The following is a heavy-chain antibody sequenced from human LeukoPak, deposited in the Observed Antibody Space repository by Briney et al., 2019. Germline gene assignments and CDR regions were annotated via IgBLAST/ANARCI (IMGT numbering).Heavy chain of an antibody. CDR2: INDSGST. D-gene: IGHD3-16*02. J-gene: IGHJ4*02. CDR3: ARHRSFRRTVLFDY. CDR1: GGSFSGYS. V-gene: IGHV4-34*01. Sequence: SETLSLTCAVYGGSFSGYSWSWIRQPPGKGLEWIGEINDSGSTNCNPSLKSRVTISGDTPKNQFPLKLSSVTAADTAVYYCARHRSFRRTVLFDYWGQGTLVTVSS.